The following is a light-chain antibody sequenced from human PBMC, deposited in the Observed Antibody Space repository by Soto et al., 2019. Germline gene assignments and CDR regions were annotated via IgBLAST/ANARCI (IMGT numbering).Light chain of an antibody. J-gene: IGLJ2*01. CDR1: SSDVGGYNY. CDR3: SSYTRSTTLYVL. V-gene: IGLV2-14*01. CDR2: EVS. Sequence: QSALTQPASVSGSPGQSITISCTGTSSDVGGYNYVSWYQQHPGKAPKLIIYEVSNRPSGVSNRFSGSKSGNTASLTISGLQAEDDADYYCSSYTRSTTLYVLFGGGTKLTVL.